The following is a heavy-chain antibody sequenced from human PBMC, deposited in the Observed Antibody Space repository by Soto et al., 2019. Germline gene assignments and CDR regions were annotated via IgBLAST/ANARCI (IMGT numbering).Heavy chain of an antibody. Sequence: SETLSLTCTVSGGSISSYYWSWIRQPPGKGLEWIGYIYYSVSTNYNPSLKSRVTISVDTSKNQYSLKLSSVTAADTAVYYCARGDYYGSGSYGYFDYWGQGTLVTVSS. D-gene: IGHD3-10*01. CDR2: IYYSVST. CDR1: GGSISSYY. J-gene: IGHJ4*02. CDR3: ARGDYYGSGSYGYFDY. V-gene: IGHV4-59*08.